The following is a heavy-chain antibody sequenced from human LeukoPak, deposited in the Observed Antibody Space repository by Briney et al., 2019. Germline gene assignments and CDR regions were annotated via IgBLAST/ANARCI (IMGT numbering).Heavy chain of an antibody. CDR1: GFTFDDYA. CDR2: ISWNSDSI. D-gene: IGHD1-26*01. V-gene: IGHV3-9*01. CDR3: ARSYSGSPRNWFDP. Sequence: HPGGSLRLSCAASGFTFDDYAMHWVRQAPGKGLEWVSGISWNSDSIGDADSVKGRFTISRDNAKNSLYLQMNSLRAEDTAVYYCARSYSGSPRNWFDPWGQGTLVTVSS. J-gene: IGHJ5*02.